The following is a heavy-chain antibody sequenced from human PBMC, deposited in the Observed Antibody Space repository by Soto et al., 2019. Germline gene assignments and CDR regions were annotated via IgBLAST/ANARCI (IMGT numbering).Heavy chain of an antibody. Sequence: GGSLRLSCAASGFTFSSYAMSWVRQAPGKGLEWVSAISGSGGSTYYADSVKGRFTISRDNSKNTLYLQMNSLRAEDTAVYYCAGQPYYDILTGHYPEDYWGQGTLVTVSS. CDR1: GFTFSSYA. J-gene: IGHJ4*02. CDR2: ISGSGGST. CDR3: AGQPYYDILTGHYPEDY. D-gene: IGHD3-9*01. V-gene: IGHV3-23*01.